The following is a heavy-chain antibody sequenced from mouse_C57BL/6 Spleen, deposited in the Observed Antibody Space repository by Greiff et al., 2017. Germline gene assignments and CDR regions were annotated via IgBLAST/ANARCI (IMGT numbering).Heavy chain of an antibody. D-gene: IGHD2-4*01. J-gene: IGHJ3*01. CDR1: GFTFSSYG. CDR2: ISSGGSYT. Sequence: EVNVVESGGDLVKPGGSLKLSCAASGFTFSSYGMSWVRQTPVKRLEWVATISSGGSYTYYPDSVKGRFTISRDNAKNTLYLQMSSLKSEDTAMYYCARHQYDYDEAYWGQGTLVTVSA. CDR3: ARHQYDYDEAY. V-gene: IGHV5-6*01.